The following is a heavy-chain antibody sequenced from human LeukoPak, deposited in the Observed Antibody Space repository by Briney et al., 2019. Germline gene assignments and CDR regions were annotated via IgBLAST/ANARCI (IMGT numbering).Heavy chain of an antibody. CDR1: GGTFSSYA. V-gene: IGHV1-69*04. J-gene: IGHJ4*02. Sequence: SVKVSCKASGGTFSSYAISWVRQASGQGLEWMGRIIPILGIANYAQKFQGRVTITADNSTSTAYMELSSLRSEDTAVYYCARDRSTNPLTYYCDSSGYLFDYWGQGTLVTVSS. CDR2: IIPILGIA. D-gene: IGHD3-22*01. CDR3: ARDRSTNPLTYYCDSSGYLFDY.